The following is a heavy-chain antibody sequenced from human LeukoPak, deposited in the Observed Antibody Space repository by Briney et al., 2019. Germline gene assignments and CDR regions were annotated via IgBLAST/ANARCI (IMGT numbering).Heavy chain of an antibody. CDR2: IYSGGST. Sequence: HGGSLRLSCAASGFTVSSNYMSWIRQAPGKGLEWVPVIYSGGSTYYADSVKGRFTISRDNSKATLYLQMNSLRAEDTAVYYCARVDTYSYGYDYWGQGTLVTVSS. J-gene: IGHJ4*02. V-gene: IGHV3-53*01. CDR3: ARVDTYSYGYDY. D-gene: IGHD5-18*01. CDR1: GFTVSSNY.